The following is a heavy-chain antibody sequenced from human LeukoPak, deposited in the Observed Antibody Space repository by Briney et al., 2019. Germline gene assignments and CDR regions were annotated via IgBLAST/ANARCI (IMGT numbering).Heavy chain of an antibody. J-gene: IGHJ4*02. Sequence: GESLRLSCAASGFTFSTYTMNWVRQAPGKGLEWVSAISGSGGSTYYADSVKGRFTISRDNSKNTLYLQMNSLRAEDTAVYYCAKEVSVTTMGIFDYWGQGTLVTVSS. V-gene: IGHV3-23*01. CDR2: ISGSGGST. CDR1: GFTFSTYT. D-gene: IGHD4-11*01. CDR3: AKEVSVTTMGIFDY.